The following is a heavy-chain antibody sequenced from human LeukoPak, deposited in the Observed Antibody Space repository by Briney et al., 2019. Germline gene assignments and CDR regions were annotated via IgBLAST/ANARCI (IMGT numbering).Heavy chain of an antibody. V-gene: IGHV3-48*03. J-gene: IGHJ5*02. Sequence: PGGSLGLSCAASGFRFSSYEMNWVRQAPGKGLEGGSYISSSGSSIYNADSVKGRFTISRDNAKNSLYLQMNSLRAEDTAVYYCARGYYYGSGTLGPFDPWGQGTLVTVSS. CDR3: ARGYYYGSGTLGPFDP. CDR1: GFRFSSYE. CDR2: ISSSGSSI. D-gene: IGHD3-10*01.